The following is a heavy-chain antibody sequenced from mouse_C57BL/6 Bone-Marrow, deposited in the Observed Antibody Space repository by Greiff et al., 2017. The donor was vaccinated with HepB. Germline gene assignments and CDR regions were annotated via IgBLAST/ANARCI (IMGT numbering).Heavy chain of an antibody. CDR2: IDPNSGGT. D-gene: IGHD2-4*01. J-gene: IGHJ3*01. CDR3: ARRDDYGGFAY. V-gene: IGHV1-72*01. CDR1: GYTFTSYW. Sequence: VQLQQPGAELVKPGASVKLSCKASGYTFTSYWMHWVKQRPGRGLEWIGRIDPNSGGTKYNEKFKSKATLTVDKPSSTAYIQLSSLTSEDSAVYYCARRDDYGGFAYWGQGTLVTVSA.